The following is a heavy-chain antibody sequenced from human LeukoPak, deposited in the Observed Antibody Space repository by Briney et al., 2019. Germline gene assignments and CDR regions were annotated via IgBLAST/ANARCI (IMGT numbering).Heavy chain of an antibody. J-gene: IGHJ5*01. CDR2: ISTTGST. V-gene: IGHV4-4*09. Sequence: PSETLSLTCTVSGTSISLHYWSWLRQSAGLGLEWLGYISTTGSTTYNPSLEGRVTMSEDTSQNQLSLTLSSVTAADTAVYFCARQDGLWVGDLGGWFDFWGQGIQVTVSS. CDR3: ARQDGLWVGDLGGWFDF. CDR1: GTSISLHY. D-gene: IGHD3-10*01.